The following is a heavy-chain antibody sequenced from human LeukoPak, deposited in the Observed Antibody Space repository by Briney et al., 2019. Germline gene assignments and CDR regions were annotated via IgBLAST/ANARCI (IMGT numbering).Heavy chain of an antibody. J-gene: IGHJ4*02. D-gene: IGHD1-1*01. V-gene: IGHV1-69*01. Sequence: SVKVSCKASGGTFSSYAISWVRQAPGQGLEWMGGIIPIFGTANYAQKFQGRVTITADESTSTGYMELSSLRSEDTAVYYCARDYAQSQLFDYWGQGTLVTVSS. CDR3: ARDYAQSQLFDY. CDR2: IIPIFGTA. CDR1: GGTFSSYA.